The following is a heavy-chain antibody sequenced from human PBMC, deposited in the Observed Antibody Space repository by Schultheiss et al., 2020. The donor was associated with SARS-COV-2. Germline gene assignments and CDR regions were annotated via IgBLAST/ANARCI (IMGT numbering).Heavy chain of an antibody. CDR1: GFTFKSYE. D-gene: IGHD5-18*01. V-gene: IGHV3-48*03. CDR3: ARDTGIQLWSHY. Sequence: GGSLRLSCAVSGFTFKSYEMNWVRQAPGKELEWVSYISDSGYTIYYADSVKGRFTISRDNSKNTLYLQMNSLRAEDTAVYYCARDTGIQLWSHYWGQGTLVTVSS. J-gene: IGHJ4*02. CDR2: ISDSGYTI.